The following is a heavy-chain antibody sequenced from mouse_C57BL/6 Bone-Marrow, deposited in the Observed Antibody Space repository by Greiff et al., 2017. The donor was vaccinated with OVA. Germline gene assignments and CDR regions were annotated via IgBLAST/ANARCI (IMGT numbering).Heavy chain of an antibody. V-gene: IGHV1-50*01. CDR1: GYTFTSYW. D-gene: IGHD1-1*01. CDR2: IDPSDSYT. CDR3: ASNYDGSSSYWYFDV. J-gene: IGHJ1*03. Sequence: QVQLQQPGAELVKPGASVKLSCKASGYTFTSYWMQWVKQRPGQGLEWIGEIDPSDSYTNYNQKFKGKATLTVDTSSSTAYMQLSSLTSEDSAVYYCASNYDGSSSYWYFDVWGTGTTVTVSS.